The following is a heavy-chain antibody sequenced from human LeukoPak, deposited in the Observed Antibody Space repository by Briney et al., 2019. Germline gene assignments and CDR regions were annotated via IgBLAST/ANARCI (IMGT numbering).Heavy chain of an antibody. CDR1: GFTFSNYN. V-gene: IGHV3-48*02. CDR3: ARDRGAVAATWFDY. CDR2: ITSRSSSI. J-gene: IGHJ4*02. D-gene: IGHD6-19*01. Sequence: GGSLRLSCAASGFTFSNYNMNWVRQAPGKGLEWVSYITSRSSSIYYADSVKGRFTISRDNAQNSLYLQMNSLRDEDTAVYYCARDRGAVAATWFDYWGQGTLVTVSS.